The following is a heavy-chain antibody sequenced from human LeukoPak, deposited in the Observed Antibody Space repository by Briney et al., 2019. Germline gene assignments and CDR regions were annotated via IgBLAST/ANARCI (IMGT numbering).Heavy chain of an antibody. V-gene: IGHV3-53*01. CDR1: GLTVSSNY. J-gene: IGHJ4*02. CDR3: ARHADGSSSGAYDY. D-gene: IGHD6-6*01. Sequence: PGGSLRLSCAASGLTVSSNYMSWVRQAPGKGLEWVSVIYSGGSTYYADSVRGRFTLSRDNSKNTLYLQMNSLRAEDTAVYYCARHADGSSSGAYDYWGQGTLVTVSS. CDR2: IYSGGST.